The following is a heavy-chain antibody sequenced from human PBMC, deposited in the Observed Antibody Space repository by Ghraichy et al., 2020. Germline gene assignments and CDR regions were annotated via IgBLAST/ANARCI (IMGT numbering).Heavy chain of an antibody. CDR2: IKQDGSEK. V-gene: IGHV3-7*03. CDR1: GFTFSSYW. Sequence: GESLNISCAASGFTFSSYWMNWVRQAPGKGLEWVANIKQDGSEKHYVDSVKGRFTISRDNAKNSLYLQMNSLRAEDTAVYYCVRDRAMDDYWGQGTLVTVSS. D-gene: IGHD5-18*01. CDR3: VRDRAMDDY. J-gene: IGHJ4*02.